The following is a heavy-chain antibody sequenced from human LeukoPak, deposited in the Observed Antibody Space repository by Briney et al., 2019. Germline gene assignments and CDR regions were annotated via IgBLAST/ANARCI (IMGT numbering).Heavy chain of an antibody. CDR1: GGSISSYY. Sequence: NTSETLSLTCTVSGGSISSYYWSWIRQPAGKGLEWIGRIYTSGSTNYNPSLKSRVTMSVDTSKNQFSLKLSSVTAADTAVYYCARDRGSGSYYAWFDPWGQGTLVTVSS. D-gene: IGHD3-10*01. V-gene: IGHV4-4*07. CDR3: ARDRGSGSYYAWFDP. CDR2: IYTSGST. J-gene: IGHJ5*02.